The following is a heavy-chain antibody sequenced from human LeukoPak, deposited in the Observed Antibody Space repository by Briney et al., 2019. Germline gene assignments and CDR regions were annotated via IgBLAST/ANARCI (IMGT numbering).Heavy chain of an antibody. V-gene: IGHV3-30*04. CDR3: ARGRNTRSLDH. J-gene: IGHJ4*02. Sequence: GGSLRLSCAASGFPFSFYAMHWVRQAPGKGLEWVGVISYNGSNKHYADSVKGRFTLSRDNSKNMLFLQMNSLRAEDTAVYYCARGRNTRSLDHWGQGTLVTVSS. D-gene: IGHD2-15*01. CDR1: GFPFSFYA. CDR2: ISYNGSNK.